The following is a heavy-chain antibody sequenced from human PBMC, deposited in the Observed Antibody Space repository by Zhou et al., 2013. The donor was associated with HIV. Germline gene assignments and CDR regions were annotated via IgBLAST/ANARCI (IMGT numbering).Heavy chain of an antibody. CDR3: ARGVWLELLNPRRREIGYFDY. CDR1: GGTFSSYA. Sequence: QVQLVQSGAEVKKPGSSVKVSCKASGGTFSSYAISWVRQAPGQGLEWMGRIIPILGIANYAQKFQGRVTITADKSTSTAYMELSSLRSEDTAVYYCARGVWLELLNPRRREIGYFDYWGQGTLGHRLL. CDR2: IIPILGIA. J-gene: IGHJ4*02. D-gene: IGHD1-7*01. V-gene: IGHV1-69*04.